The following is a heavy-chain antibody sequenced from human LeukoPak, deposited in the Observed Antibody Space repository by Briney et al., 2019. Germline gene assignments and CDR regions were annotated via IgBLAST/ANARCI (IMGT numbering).Heavy chain of an antibody. CDR3: ARVTYYYGSGSYPHGRLKGESQV. D-gene: IGHD3-10*01. J-gene: IGHJ4*02. CDR1: GGSISSGSYY. V-gene: IGHV4-61*02. Sequence: NTSETLSLTCTVSGGSISSGSYYWSWIRQPAGKGLEWIGRIYTSGSTNYNPSLKSRVTISVDTSKNQFSLKLSSVTAADTAVYYCARVTYYYGSGSYPHGRLKGESQVWGQGTLVTVSS. CDR2: IYTSGST.